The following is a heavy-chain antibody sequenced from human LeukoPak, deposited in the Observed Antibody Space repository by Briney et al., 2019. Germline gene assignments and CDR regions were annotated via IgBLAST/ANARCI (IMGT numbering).Heavy chain of an antibody. CDR2: IYYSGST. CDR3: ARDLAAVAPFGGMDV. D-gene: IGHD6-13*01. Sequence: PSETLSLTCTVSGGSISSYYWSWIRQPPGKGLEWIGYIYYSGSTNYNPSLKSRVTISVDTSKNQFSLKLSSVTAADTAVYYCARDLAAVAPFGGMDVWGQGTTVTVSS. CDR1: GGSISSYY. J-gene: IGHJ6*02. V-gene: IGHV4-59*01.